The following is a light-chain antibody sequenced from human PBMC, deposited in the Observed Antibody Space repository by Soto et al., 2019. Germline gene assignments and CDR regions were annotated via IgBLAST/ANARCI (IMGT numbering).Light chain of an antibody. CDR1: SSDVGAYNS. J-gene: IGLJ1*01. CDR2: KGT. Sequence: QSALAQPASVSGSPGQSVTISCTGTSSDVGAYNSVSWYQQHPDKAPQLMIYKGTQRPSGVSNRFSGSTSGNAASLTIPGRQAGDEADYFCCSSAPESTYVFGTGTKVTVL. V-gene: IGLV2-23*01. CDR3: CSSAPESTYV.